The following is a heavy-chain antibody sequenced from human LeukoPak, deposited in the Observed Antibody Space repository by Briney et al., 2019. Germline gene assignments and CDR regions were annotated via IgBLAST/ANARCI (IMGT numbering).Heavy chain of an antibody. CDR2: IIPIFGTA. Sequence: SVTVSCKASGGTFSSYAISWVRQAAGQGLEWMGGIIPIFGTANYAQKFQGRVTITTDESTSAAYMELSSLRSEDTAVYYCARSDYWNCFDYWGQGTLVTVSS. CDR1: GGTFSSYA. CDR3: ARSDYWNCFDY. D-gene: IGHD5-12*01. V-gene: IGHV1-69*05. J-gene: IGHJ4*02.